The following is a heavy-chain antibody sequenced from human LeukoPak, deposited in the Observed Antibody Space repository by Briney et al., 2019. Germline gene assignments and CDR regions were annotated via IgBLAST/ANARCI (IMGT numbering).Heavy chain of an antibody. CDR3: ARQWLDDAFDI. V-gene: IGHV3-7*01. J-gene: IGHJ3*02. CDR1: GFTFSSYW. Sequence: GGSLRLSCAASGFTFSSYWMSWVRQAPGKGLEWVANIKQDGSEKYYVDSVKGRFTISRDNAKNSLYVQMNSLRAEDTAVYYCARQWLDDAFDIWGQGTMVTVSS. D-gene: IGHD6-19*01. CDR2: IKQDGSEK.